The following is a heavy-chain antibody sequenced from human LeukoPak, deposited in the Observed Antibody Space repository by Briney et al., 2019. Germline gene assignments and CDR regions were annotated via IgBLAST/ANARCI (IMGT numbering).Heavy chain of an antibody. CDR1: GFTFSSYG. Sequence: GGSLRLSCAASGFTFSSYGMHWVSQAPGKGLEWVAVIWYDGSNKYYADSVKGRFTISRDNSKHTLYLQMNSLSAEDTAVYYCARFWNDGPIDYWGQGTLVTVSS. CDR2: IWYDGSNK. J-gene: IGHJ4*02. D-gene: IGHD1-1*01. CDR3: ARFWNDGPIDY. V-gene: IGHV3-33*01.